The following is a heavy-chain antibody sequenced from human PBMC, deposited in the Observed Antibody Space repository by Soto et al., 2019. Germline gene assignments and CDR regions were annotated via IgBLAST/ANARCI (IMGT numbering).Heavy chain of an antibody. Sequence: PGGSLRLSCAASGFTFSSYAMSWVRQAPGKGLEWVSAISRSGDITYYADSVKGRFTISRDNSKNTLYLQMNSLRAEDTAVYYCVKLPGPYIVRTTMYSEYWGQGTLVTVSS. CDR2: ISRSGDIT. V-gene: IGHV3-23*01. D-gene: IGHD1-26*01. CDR1: GFTFSSYA. CDR3: VKLPGPYIVRTTMYSEY. J-gene: IGHJ4*02.